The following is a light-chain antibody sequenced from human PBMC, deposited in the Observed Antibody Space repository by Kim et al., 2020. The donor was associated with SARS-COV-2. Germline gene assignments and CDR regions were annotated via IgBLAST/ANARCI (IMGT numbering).Light chain of an antibody. V-gene: IGKV1-27*01. CDR3: QKYNSAPSIT. J-gene: IGKJ5*01. CDR2: AAS. CDR1: QDIRNY. Sequence: GDRVTITCRASQDIRNYLAWYQQKPGKVPKLLIYAASTLQSGVPSRFSGSGSGTDFTLTISSLQTEDVATYYCQKYNSAPSITFGQGTRLEIK.